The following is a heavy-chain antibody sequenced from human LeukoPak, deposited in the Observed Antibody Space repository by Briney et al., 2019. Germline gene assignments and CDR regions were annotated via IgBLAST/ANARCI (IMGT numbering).Heavy chain of an antibody. Sequence: SETLSLTCTVSGASVSSVFYYCSWVRQPPGRGLEWIGYIYYSGSTNYNPSLKTQVTILVDTSKNQFSLRMSSVTDADTAVYYCARNYYDSTGYLPGLFDYWGQGTLVTVSS. J-gene: IGHJ4*02. V-gene: IGHV4-61*01. CDR3: ARNYYDSTGYLPGLFDY. CDR2: IYYSGST. D-gene: IGHD3-22*01. CDR1: GASVSSVFYY.